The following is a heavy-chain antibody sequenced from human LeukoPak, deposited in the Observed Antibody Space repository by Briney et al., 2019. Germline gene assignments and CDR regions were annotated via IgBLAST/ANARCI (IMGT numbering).Heavy chain of an antibody. CDR1: GFTFSRYD. CDR2: ISSSSSYI. CDR3: ARDQSGSGYYYYYYGMDV. Sequence: GGSLRLSCAASGFTFSRYDMSWVRQAPGKGLEWVSSISSSSSYIYYADSVKGRFTISRDNAKNSLYLQMNSLRAEDTAVYYCARDQSGSGYYYYYYGMDVWGQGTTVTVSS. D-gene: IGHD3-22*01. J-gene: IGHJ6*02. V-gene: IGHV3-21*01.